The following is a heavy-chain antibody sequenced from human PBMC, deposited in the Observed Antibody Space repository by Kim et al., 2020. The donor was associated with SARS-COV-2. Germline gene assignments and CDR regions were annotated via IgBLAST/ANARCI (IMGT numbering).Heavy chain of an antibody. J-gene: IGHJ4*02. CDR2: IKQDGSEK. CDR1: GFTFSSYW. V-gene: IGHV3-7*03. Sequence: GGSLRLSCAASGFTFSSYWMSWVRQAPGKGLEWVANIKQDGSEKYYVDSVKGRFTISRDNAKNSLYLQMNSLRAEDTAVYYCARDNERYSSSWFDYWGQGTLVTVSS. D-gene: IGHD6-13*01. CDR3: ARDNERYSSSWFDY.